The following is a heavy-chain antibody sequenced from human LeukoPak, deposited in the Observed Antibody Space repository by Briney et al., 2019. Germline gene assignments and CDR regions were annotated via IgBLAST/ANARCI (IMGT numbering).Heavy chain of an antibody. V-gene: IGHV3-23*01. CDR2: ISGSGGST. D-gene: IGHD3-3*01. Sequence: PGGSLRLSCAASGFTLRSYAMSWVRQAPGKGLEWVSAISGSGGSTYYADSVKGRFTISRDNSKNTLYVQMNSLRAEDTAVYYCAKHTYYDFWSGYPPHYWGQGTLVTVSS. CDR3: AKHTYYDFWSGYPPHY. J-gene: IGHJ4*02. CDR1: GFTLRSYA.